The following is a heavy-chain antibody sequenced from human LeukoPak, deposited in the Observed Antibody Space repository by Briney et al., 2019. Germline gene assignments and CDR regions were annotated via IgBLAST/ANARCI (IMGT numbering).Heavy chain of an antibody. D-gene: IGHD1-26*01. CDR3: AKGVGSYGSFGAFDI. J-gene: IGHJ3*02. CDR2: ISGSGGST. Sequence: PGGSLRLSCTASGFTFGDYAMSWFRQAPGKGLEWVSAISGSGGSTYYADSVKGRFTISRDNSKNTLYLQMNSLRAEDTAVYYCAKGVGSYGSFGAFDIWGQGTMVTVSS. V-gene: IGHV3-23*01. CDR1: GFTFGDYA.